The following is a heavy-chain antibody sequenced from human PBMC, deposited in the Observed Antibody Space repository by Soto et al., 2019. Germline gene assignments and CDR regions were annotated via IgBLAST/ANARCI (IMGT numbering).Heavy chain of an antibody. CDR3: ASSGGGEDY. CDR1: GGSISSSHW. D-gene: IGHD3-16*01. Sequence: QVQLQESGPGLVKPSWTLSLSCAVSGGSISSSHWWTWVRQPPGKGLEWIGEIYHSGSTNYNPSLKSRVTISVDTSRNQFSLNLSSVTAADTAVYYCASSGGGEDYWGQGILVTVSS. CDR2: IYHSGST. J-gene: IGHJ4*02. V-gene: IGHV4-4*02.